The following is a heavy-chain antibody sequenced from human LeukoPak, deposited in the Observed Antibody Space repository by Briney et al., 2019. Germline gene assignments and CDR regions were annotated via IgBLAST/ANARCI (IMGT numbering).Heavy chain of an antibody. D-gene: IGHD5-24*01. CDR2: IIPLFGTA. Sequence: SVKVSCKASGGTFSSYPISWVRQALGQGLEWMGGIIPLFGTANYAQKFQGRVTITTDESTSTAYMALSSLRSEDTAVYYCAREGEDGYNRGRGAFNIWGQGTMVTVSS. CDR1: GGTFSSYP. V-gene: IGHV1-69*05. CDR3: AREGEDGYNRGRGAFNI. J-gene: IGHJ3*02.